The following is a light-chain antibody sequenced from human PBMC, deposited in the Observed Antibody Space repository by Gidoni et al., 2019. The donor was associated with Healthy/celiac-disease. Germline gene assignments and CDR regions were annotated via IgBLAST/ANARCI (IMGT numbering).Light chain of an antibody. CDR1: QSVSSSY. CDR3: QQYHHT. Sequence: EIVLTQSPGTLSLSPGERATLSCRASQSVSSSYLAWYQQKPGQAPRLLIYGASSRATGIPDRFSGSGSGTDFTLTISRLEPEDFAVYYCQQYHHTFGQXTKLEIK. J-gene: IGKJ2*01. V-gene: IGKV3-20*01. CDR2: GAS.